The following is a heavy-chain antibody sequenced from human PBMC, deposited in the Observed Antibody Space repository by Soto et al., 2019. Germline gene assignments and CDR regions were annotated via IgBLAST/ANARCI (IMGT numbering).Heavy chain of an antibody. CDR1: GFTYRDLG. CDR2: IRPGGSNQ. V-gene: IGHV3-30*02. J-gene: IGHJ6*02. D-gene: IGHD2-2*01. CDR3: ARQAMAAPKYHYRFLDV. Sequence: DGSLRLSCEASGFTYRDLGVLYILQPPCKGLQSVTIIRPGGSNQYFADSVKGRFTISRDNTKNTLSLHMNSLTTEDTAVYFCARQAMAAPKYHYRFLDVWGRGTLVTVSS.